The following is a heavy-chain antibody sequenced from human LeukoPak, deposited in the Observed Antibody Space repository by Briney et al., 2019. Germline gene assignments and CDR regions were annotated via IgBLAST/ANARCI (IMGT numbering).Heavy chain of an antibody. D-gene: IGHD2-21*02. CDR2: IRYDGSNK. V-gene: IGHV3-30*02. Sequence: GGSLRLSCAASGFTFSSYGMHWVRQGLGMGLEWVAFIRYDGSNKNHVDSVKGRFTISRDNSKNTLYLQMNSLRDEDTAVYYCAKDPEAYCGADCYSGRPDYWGQGTLVTVSS. J-gene: IGHJ4*02. CDR1: GFTFSSYG. CDR3: AKDPEAYCGADCYSGRPDY.